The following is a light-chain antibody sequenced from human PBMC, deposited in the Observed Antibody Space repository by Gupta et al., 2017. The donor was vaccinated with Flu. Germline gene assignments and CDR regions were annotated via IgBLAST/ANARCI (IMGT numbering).Light chain of an antibody. V-gene: IGKV4-1*01. CDR3: QQYWGPPLT. CDR1: QSLLYNSNNKNY. J-gene: IGKJ1*01. Sequence: DIVMTQSPDSLAVSLGERATINCKSSQSLLYNSNNKNYLAWYQQKPGQPPQLLIYWASTRESGVPDRFSGSGSGTDFTLTISSLQAEDVAVYYCQQYWGPPLTFGQGTKVEIK. CDR2: WAS.